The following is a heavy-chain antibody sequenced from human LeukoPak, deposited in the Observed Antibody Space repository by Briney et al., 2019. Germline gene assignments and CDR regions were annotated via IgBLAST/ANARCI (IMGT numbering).Heavy chain of an antibody. CDR2: IYHSGST. Sequence: SETLSLTCTVSGYSISSGYYWGWIRQPPGKGLEWIGSIYHSGSTYYNPSLKSRVTISVDTSKNQFSLKLSSVTAADTAVYYCARSITMVRGVITTFYYFDYWGQGTLVTVSS. D-gene: IGHD3-10*01. V-gene: IGHV4-38-2*02. CDR1: GYSISSGYY. J-gene: IGHJ4*02. CDR3: ARSITMVRGVITTFYYFDY.